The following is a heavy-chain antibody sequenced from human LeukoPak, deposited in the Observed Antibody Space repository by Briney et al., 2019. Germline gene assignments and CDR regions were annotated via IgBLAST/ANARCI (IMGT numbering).Heavy chain of an antibody. D-gene: IGHD6-13*01. CDR3: ARTFAAGGMVWFDP. CDR2: IYSSGST. J-gene: IGHJ5*02. V-gene: IGHV4-31*03. CDR1: GGSISSGGYF. Sequence: PSETLSLTCTVSGGSISSGGYFWSWIRQHPGKGLEWIGYIYSSGSTYCNPSLRSRVTISADTSKIHFSLKLDSVSAADTAVYYCARTFAAGGMVWFDPWGQGTLVTVSS.